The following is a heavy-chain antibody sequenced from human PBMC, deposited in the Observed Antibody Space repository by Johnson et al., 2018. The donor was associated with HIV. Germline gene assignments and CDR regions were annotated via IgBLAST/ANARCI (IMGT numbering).Heavy chain of an antibody. CDR1: GFTVSSNY. CDR2: ISSDRNT. V-gene: IGHV3-53*02. D-gene: IGHD5-24*01. CDR3: ARAPAWLRGFDI. J-gene: IGHJ3*02. Sequence: VQLVETGGGLIQPGGSLRLSCAASGFTVSSNYMSWVRQAPGKGLEWVSVISSDRNTYYADSVKGRFSISRDNSKNTLYLQMNRLTVEDTAMYYCARAPAWLRGFDIWGQGTMVTVSS.